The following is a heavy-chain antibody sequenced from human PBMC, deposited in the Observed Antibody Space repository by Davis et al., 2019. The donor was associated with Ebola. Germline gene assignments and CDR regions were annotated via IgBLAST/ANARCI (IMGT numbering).Heavy chain of an antibody. J-gene: IGHJ6*02. V-gene: IGHV1-46*01. Sequence: ASVKVSCKASGYPFTAYYMHWVRQAPGQGLEWMGIIHPIGGSTNYAQKFQGRVTMTRDTSTSTVYMDLSSLRSEDTAVYYCARGLWFTGPPTYGLDVWGQGTTVTVSS. D-gene: IGHD3-10*01. CDR1: GYPFTAYY. CDR3: ARGLWFTGPPTYGLDV. CDR2: IHPIGGST.